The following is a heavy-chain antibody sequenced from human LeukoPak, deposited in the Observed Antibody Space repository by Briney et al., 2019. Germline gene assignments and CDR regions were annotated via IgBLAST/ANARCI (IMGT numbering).Heavy chain of an antibody. CDR2: ISYGGSNK. Sequence: GGSLRLSCAASGFTFSSYAMHWVRQAPGKGLEWVAVISYGGSNKYYADSVKGRFTISRDNSKNTLYLQMNSLRAEDTAVYYCAREYRYCGGDCYDPPDYWGQGTLVTVSS. J-gene: IGHJ4*02. CDR3: AREYRYCGGDCYDPPDY. CDR1: GFTFSSYA. V-gene: IGHV3-30-3*01. D-gene: IGHD2-21*02.